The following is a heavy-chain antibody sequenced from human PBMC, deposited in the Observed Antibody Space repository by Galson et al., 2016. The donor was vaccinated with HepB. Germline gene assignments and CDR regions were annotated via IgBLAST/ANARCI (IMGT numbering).Heavy chain of an antibody. V-gene: IGHV1-18*04. Sequence: SVKVSCKASGYSFSSYGITWVRQAPGQGLEWMGSISGYSGTTDYAQELQGRVSMTRDTSTSTAYMKLRSLTSDDTAVYYCARVRHKYYFYYMDVWGKGTTVTVSS. CDR3: ARVRHKYYFYYMDV. CDR1: GYSFSSYG. J-gene: IGHJ6*03. D-gene: IGHD3-16*01. CDR2: ISGYSGTT.